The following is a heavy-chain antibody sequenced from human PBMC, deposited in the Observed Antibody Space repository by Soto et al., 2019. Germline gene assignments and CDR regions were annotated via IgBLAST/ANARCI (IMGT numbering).Heavy chain of an antibody. D-gene: IGHD3-10*01. CDR1: GFTFSSYS. CDR3: ARDHLVRGRDYYGMDV. CDR2: ISSSSSYI. V-gene: IGHV3-21*01. J-gene: IGHJ6*02. Sequence: AGGSLRLPCAASGFTFSSYSMNWVRQAPGKGLEWVSSISSSSSYIYYADSVKGRFTISRDNAKNSLYLQMNSLRAEDTAVYYCARDHLVRGRDYYGMDVWGQGTTVTVSS.